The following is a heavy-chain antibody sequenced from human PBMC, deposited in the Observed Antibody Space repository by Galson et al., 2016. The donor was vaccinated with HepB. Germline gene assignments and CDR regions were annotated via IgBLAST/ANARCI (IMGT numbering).Heavy chain of an antibody. V-gene: IGHV3-33*01. CDR2: IWYDGSNK. J-gene: IGHJ4*02. Sequence: SLRLSCAVSGFTLSGHGLHWVRQAPGKGLEWVAIIWYDGSNKYYADSVKERFTISRDTSKNTLYLQMNSLRAEDTAVYYCASGLGSSWRSGSFDVWGQGSLVTVSS. CDR3: ASGLGSSWRSGSFDV. D-gene: IGHD6-13*01. CDR1: GFTLSGHG.